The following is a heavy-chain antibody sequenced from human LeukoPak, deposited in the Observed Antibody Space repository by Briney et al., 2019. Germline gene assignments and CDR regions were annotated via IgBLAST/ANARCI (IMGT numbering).Heavy chain of an antibody. CDR1: GGTFSSYA. J-gene: IGHJ5*02. CDR2: IIPILGIA. V-gene: IGHV1-69*04. CDR3: ARGVDYYDSEWYNWFDP. D-gene: IGHD3-22*01. Sequence: ASVKVSCKASGGTFSSYAISWVRQAPGQGLEWMGRIIPILGIANYAQKFQGRVTITADKSTSTAYMELSSLRSEDTAVYYCARGVDYYDSEWYNWFDPWGQGTLVTVSS.